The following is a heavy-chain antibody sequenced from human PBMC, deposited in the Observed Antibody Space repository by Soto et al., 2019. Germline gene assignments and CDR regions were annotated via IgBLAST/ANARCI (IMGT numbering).Heavy chain of an antibody. CDR2: ISGSGGST. D-gene: IGHD1-20*01. CDR3: AKDPITYNWNPTQDAFDI. V-gene: IGHV3-23*01. CDR1: GFTFSSYA. Sequence: PGGSLILSCAASGFTFSSYAMSWVRQAPGKGLEWVSAISGSGGSTYYADSVKGRFTISRDNSKNTLYLQMNSLRAEDTAVYYCAKDPITYNWNPTQDAFDIWGQGTMVTVSS. J-gene: IGHJ3*02.